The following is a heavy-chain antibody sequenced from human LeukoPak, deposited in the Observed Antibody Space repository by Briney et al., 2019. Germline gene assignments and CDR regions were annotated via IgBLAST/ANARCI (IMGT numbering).Heavy chain of an antibody. CDR3: ARQLGHCSGGSCYFDF. Sequence: PGGSLRLSCAAAGFTFSSYAMSWVRQVPGKGLEWVSAIRGSGGSTYDADSVKGRFTISRDNSKNTLYLQMNSLRVEDTAVYNCARQLGHCSGGSCYFDFWGQGTLVTVSS. J-gene: IGHJ4*02. CDR1: GFTFSSYA. D-gene: IGHD2-15*01. CDR2: IRGSGGST. V-gene: IGHV3-23*01.